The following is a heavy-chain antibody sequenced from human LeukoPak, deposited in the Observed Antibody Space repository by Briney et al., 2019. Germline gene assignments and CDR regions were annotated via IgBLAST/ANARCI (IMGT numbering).Heavy chain of an antibody. CDR3: AREGGGDCYDCPFDY. Sequence: PSETLSLTCTVSGGSTSSGSYYWSWIRQPAGKGLEWIGRIYTSGSRNYNPSLKSRVTISVDTSKNQFSLKLSSVTAADTAVYYCAREGGGDCYDCPFDYWGQGTLVTVSS. J-gene: IGHJ4*02. CDR2: IYTSGSR. D-gene: IGHD2-21*02. V-gene: IGHV4-61*02. CDR1: GGSTSSGSYY.